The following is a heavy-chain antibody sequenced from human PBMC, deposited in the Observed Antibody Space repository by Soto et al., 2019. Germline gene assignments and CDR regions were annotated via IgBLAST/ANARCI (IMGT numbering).Heavy chain of an antibody. V-gene: IGHV1-18*01. D-gene: IGHD6-19*01. CDR1: GYTFTKFG. Sequence: QVQLVQSGAEVKKPGASVKVSCKASGYTFTKFGISWVRQAPGQGLEWMGWVSGYNGETSYAQSLQGRVTMTTDTSTSTAYMEVRSLRSDDTAVFYCAREGLGIYYYNGMDVWGQGTTVTVSS. CDR2: VSGYNGET. CDR3: AREGLGIYYYNGMDV. J-gene: IGHJ6*02.